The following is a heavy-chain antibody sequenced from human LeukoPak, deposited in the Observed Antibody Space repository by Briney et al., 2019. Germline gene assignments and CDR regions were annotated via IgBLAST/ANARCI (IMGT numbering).Heavy chain of an antibody. CDR2: IIPILGIA. J-gene: IGHJ4*02. V-gene: IGHV1-69*04. D-gene: IGHD3-22*01. CDR3: ASFYYDSSGYLDY. Sequence: SVKVSCKASGYAFTSYGISWVRQAPGQGLEWMGRIIPILGIANYAQKFQGRVTITADKSTSTAYMELSSLRSEDTAVYYCASFYYDSSGYLDYWGQGTLVTVSS. CDR1: GYAFTSYG.